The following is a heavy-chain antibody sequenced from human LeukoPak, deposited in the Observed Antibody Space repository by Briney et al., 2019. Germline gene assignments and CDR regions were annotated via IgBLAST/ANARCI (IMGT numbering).Heavy chain of an antibody. CDR2: INPSGGST. CDR3: ARWQHGDYDLGY. J-gene: IGHJ4*02. CDR1: GYTFTSYY. Sequence: ASVKVSCKASGYTFTSYYMHWVRQAPGQELEWMGIINPSGGSTSYAQKFQGRVTMTRDTSTSTVYMELSSLRSEDTAVYYCARWQHGDYDLGYWGQGTLVTVSS. D-gene: IGHD2-21*01. V-gene: IGHV1-46*01.